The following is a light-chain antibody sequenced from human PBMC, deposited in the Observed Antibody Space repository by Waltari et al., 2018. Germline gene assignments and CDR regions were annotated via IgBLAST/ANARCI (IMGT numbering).Light chain of an antibody. CDR1: VTVSSA. CDR3: QQFNSYPLT. CDR2: DVF. J-gene: IGKJ4*01. V-gene: IGKV1-13*02. Sequence: AIQLTQSPSSLSASVGDRVTISCRASVTVSSALAWYQQKPGKAPKLLIYDVFNLQSGVPSRFSGSGSGIEFTLTISDLQPEDFATYYCQQFNSYPLTFGGGTKVEI.